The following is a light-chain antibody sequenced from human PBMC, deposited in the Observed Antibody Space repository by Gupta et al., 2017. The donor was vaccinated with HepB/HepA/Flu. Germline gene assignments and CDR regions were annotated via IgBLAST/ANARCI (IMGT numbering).Light chain of an antibody. Sequence: EIVLTQSPGTLSLSPGERATLSCRASQSFTSGYLAWYQQKPGQAPRLLIDGASSRAAGIPERCSGSESGTDFTLTINMQDPEDFAVYYCQHYDYSIPLSFGGGTKVEMK. CDR1: QSFTSGY. J-gene: IGKJ4*01. CDR3: QHYDYSIPLS. CDR2: GAS. V-gene: IGKV3-20*01.